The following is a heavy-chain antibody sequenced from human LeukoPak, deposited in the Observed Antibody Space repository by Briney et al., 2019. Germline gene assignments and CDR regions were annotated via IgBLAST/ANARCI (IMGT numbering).Heavy chain of an antibody. CDR2: IYYSGST. CDR3: ARYAIFGVVPYYYYGMDV. Sequence: SQTLSLTCTVSGGSISSYYWSWIRQPPGKGLEWIGYIYYSGSTNYNPSLKSRVTISVDTSKNQFSLKLSSVTAADTAVYYCARYAIFGVVPYYYYGMDVWGQGTTVTVSS. D-gene: IGHD3-3*01. J-gene: IGHJ6*02. V-gene: IGHV4-59*08. CDR1: GGSISSYY.